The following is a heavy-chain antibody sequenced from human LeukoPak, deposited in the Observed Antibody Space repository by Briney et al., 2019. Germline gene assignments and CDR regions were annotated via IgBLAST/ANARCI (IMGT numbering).Heavy chain of an antibody. V-gene: IGHV1-69*13. CDR1: GGTFSSYA. Sequence: ASVKVSCKASGGTFSSYAISWVRQAPGQGLEWMGGIIPIFGTANYAQKFQDRVTITADESTSTAYMELSSLRSEDTAVYYCARDGGSGSYYNVFDYWGQGTLVTVSS. CDR2: IIPIFGTA. D-gene: IGHD3-10*01. CDR3: ARDGGSGSYYNVFDY. J-gene: IGHJ4*02.